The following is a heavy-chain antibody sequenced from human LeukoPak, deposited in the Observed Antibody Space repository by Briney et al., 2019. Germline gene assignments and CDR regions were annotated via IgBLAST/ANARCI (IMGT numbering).Heavy chain of an antibody. CDR1: GGTFSSYA. V-gene: IGHV1-69*01. J-gene: IGHJ4*02. Sequence: SVKLSCKASGGTFSSYAISWVRQAPGQGLEWRGGIIPIFGTANYAQKFQGRVTISADESTSTAYMELSSLRSEDTAVYYCARDRRGYFDYWGQGTLVTVSS. CDR3: ARDRRGYFDY. CDR2: IIPIFGTA.